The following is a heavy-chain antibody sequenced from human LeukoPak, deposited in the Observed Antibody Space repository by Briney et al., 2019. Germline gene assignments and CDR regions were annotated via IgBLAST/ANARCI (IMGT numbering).Heavy chain of an antibody. CDR2: IYSGGST. J-gene: IGHJ6*02. V-gene: IGHV3-66*02. CDR3: AKDHQGSGSYYNGKYGMDV. D-gene: IGHD3-10*01. CDR1: GFTVSSNY. Sequence: GGSLRLSCAASGFTVSSNYMSWVRQAPGKGLEWVSVIYSGGSTYYADSVKGRFTISRDNSKNTLYLQMNSLRAEDTAVYYCAKDHQGSGSYYNGKYGMDVWGQGTTVTVSS.